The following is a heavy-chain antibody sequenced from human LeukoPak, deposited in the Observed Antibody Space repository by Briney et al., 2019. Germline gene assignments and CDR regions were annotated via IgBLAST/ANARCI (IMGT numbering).Heavy chain of an antibody. V-gene: IGHV3-30*04. J-gene: IGHJ6*02. D-gene: IGHD2-2*01. CDR2: ISYDGSNK. CDR1: GFTFSSYA. Sequence: GGSLRLSCAASGFTFSSYAMHWVRQAPGKGLEWVAVISYDGSNKYYADSVKGRFTISRDNSKNTLYLQMNSLRAEDTAVYYCARDFSSGSTSHYYYYYGMDVWGQGTTVTVSS. CDR3: ARDFSSGSTSHYYYYYGMDV.